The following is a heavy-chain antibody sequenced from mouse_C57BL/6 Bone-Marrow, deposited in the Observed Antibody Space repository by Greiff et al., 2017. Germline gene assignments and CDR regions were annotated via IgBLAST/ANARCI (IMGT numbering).Heavy chain of an antibody. V-gene: IGHV1-53*01. J-gene: IGHJ4*01. D-gene: IGHD2-2*01. CDR2: INPSNGGT. Sequence: QVQLQQPGTELVKPGASVKLSCKASGYTFTSYWMHWVKQRPGQGLEWIGNINPSNGGTNYNEKFKSKATLTVDKSSSTAYMQLSSLTSEDSAVYYCARRLNYGYDVNYWAMDYWGQGTSVTVSS. CDR3: ARRLNYGYDVNYWAMDY. CDR1: GYTFTSYW.